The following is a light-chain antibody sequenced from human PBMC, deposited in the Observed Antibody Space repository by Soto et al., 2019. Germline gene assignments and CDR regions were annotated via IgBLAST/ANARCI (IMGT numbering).Light chain of an antibody. CDR1: QSVTTW. CDR2: DAS. J-gene: IGKJ1*01. CDR3: LQYSSYWT. V-gene: IGKV1-5*01. Sequence: DIQMTQSPSTLSASVGDRVTITCRASQSVTTWLAWYQQKPGKAPKLLIYDASSLESEVPSRFSGSGSGAEFTLTISSLQPDDFATYYCLQYSSYWTFGQGTKVEIK.